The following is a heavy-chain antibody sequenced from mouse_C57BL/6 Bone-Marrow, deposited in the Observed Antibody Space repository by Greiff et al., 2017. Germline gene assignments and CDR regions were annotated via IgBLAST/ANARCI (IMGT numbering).Heavy chain of an antibody. V-gene: IGHV1-47*01. Sequence: VQLQQPGAELVKPGASVKMSCKASGYTFTTYPIEWMKQSHGKSLEWIGNFHPSDNYTNYNQKFKGQSTLTVEKSSNTVFLERSLLTSEYSAFYYGTRNSSFFYYFDYWGQGTTLTVSS. CDR3: TRNSSFFYYFDY. CDR1: GYTFTTYP. J-gene: IGHJ2*01. CDR2: FHPSDNYT. D-gene: IGHD1-1*01.